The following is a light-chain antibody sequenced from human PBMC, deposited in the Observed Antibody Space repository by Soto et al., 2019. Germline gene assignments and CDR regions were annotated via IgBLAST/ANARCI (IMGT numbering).Light chain of an antibody. CDR2: GAS. CDR1: QSVSIN. CDR3: EQYDKWPPIN. Sequence: EIVMTQSPATLSVSPVERATLSCRSSQSVSINLAWYQQKFGQAPSLLIFGASTRAAGVPAGFSGSGSGTEFTLTISSVQSEDFAVYYCEQYDKWPPINFGQGTRLEIK. J-gene: IGKJ5*01. V-gene: IGKV3-15*01.